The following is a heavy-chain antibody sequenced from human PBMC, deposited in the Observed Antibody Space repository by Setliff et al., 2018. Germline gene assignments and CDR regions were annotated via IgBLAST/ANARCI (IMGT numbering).Heavy chain of an antibody. V-gene: IGHV4-59*08. CDR2: VYYSGTT. CDR3: ATTGTYRYFDY. J-gene: IGHJ4*02. CDR1: GGSISGASIRSYY. D-gene: IGHD1-1*01. Sequence: SETLSLTCTVSGGSISGASIRSYYWSWIRQPPGKGLEFIGYVYYSGTTNYDPSLKSRVTMSVDTSKNQFSLRLNSVTASDTAVYYCATTGTYRYFDYWGQGALVTVSS.